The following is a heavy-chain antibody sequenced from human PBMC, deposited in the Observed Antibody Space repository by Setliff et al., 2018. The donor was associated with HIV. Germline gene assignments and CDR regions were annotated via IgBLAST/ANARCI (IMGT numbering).Heavy chain of an antibody. D-gene: IGHD6-19*01. CDR1: GCSISTSYY. J-gene: IGHJ4*02. CDR2: IHLSDT. CDR3: ARSSMAGFDY. V-gene: IGHV4-38-2*01. Sequence: PSETLSLTCAVSGCSISTSYYWGWIRQPPGKGLEWIGSIHLSDTYYNPSLKSRVTISVDTSKDQFSLKLTSLTAADTAVYYCARSSMAGFDYWGQGKLVTVSS.